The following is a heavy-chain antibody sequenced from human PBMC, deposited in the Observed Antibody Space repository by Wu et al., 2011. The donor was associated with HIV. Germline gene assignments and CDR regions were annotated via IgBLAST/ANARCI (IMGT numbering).Heavy chain of an antibody. V-gene: IGHV1-69*06. Sequence: QVQLVQSGAEVKKPGSSVKVSCQPSRDSFTSFAINWVRQAPGQGLQWMGRIIPMFASANHTEKLQGRVTITADKSTSTVYMELRRLRSDDTAVYYCARVRHYGGNSFHFDYWGQGTLVTVSS. CDR3: ARVRHYGGNSFHFDY. D-gene: IGHD4-23*01. CDR1: RDSFTSFA. J-gene: IGHJ4*02. CDR2: IIPMFASA.